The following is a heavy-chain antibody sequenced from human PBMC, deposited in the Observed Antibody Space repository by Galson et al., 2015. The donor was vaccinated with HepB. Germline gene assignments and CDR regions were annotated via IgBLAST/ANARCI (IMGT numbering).Heavy chain of an antibody. D-gene: IGHD3-10*01. CDR2: IRSKAYGGTT. Sequence: SLRLSCAASGFTFGDYAMSWVRQAPGQGLEWVGFIRSKAYGGTTEYAASVKGRFTISRDDSKSIAYLQMNSLKTEDTAVYYCTRDSGYYGSGSSATDYWGQGTLVTVSS. CDR3: TRDSGYYGSGSSATDY. V-gene: IGHV3-49*04. CDR1: GFTFGDYA. J-gene: IGHJ4*02.